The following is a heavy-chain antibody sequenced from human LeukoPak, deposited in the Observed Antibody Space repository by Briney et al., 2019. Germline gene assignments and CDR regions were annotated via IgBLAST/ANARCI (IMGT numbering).Heavy chain of an antibody. Sequence: ASVKVSCKASGYTFTSYGISWVRQAPGQGLEWMGWISAYNGNTNYAQKLQGRVTMTTDTSTTTAYMELRSLRSDDTAVYYCARELWFGELSPSYYFDYWGQGTLVTVSS. V-gene: IGHV1-18*01. D-gene: IGHD3-10*01. CDR3: ARELWFGELSPSYYFDY. J-gene: IGHJ4*02. CDR1: GYTFTSYG. CDR2: ISAYNGNT.